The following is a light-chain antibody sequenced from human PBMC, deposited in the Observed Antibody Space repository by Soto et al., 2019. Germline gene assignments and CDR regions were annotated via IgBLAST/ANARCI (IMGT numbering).Light chain of an antibody. CDR1: SSDVGGYNY. Sequence: QSALTQPASVSGSPGQSITISCTGTSSDVGGYNYVSWYHQHPDKAPKLMIYDVNNRPSGVSNRFSGSKSGNTASLTISGLQAEDEADYYCSSFTGSSTLFGGGTKLTVL. CDR2: DVN. V-gene: IGLV2-14*03. CDR3: SSFTGSSTL. J-gene: IGLJ2*01.